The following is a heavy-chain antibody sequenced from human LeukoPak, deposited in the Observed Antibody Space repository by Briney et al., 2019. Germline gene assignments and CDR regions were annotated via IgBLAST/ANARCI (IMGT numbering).Heavy chain of an antibody. CDR2: IKSDGTST. V-gene: IGHV3-74*01. CDR1: GFTFTTYW. Sequence: GGSLRLSCAASGFTFTTYWMHWVRQAPGKGLVWVSRIKSDGTSTSYADSVKGRFTISRDNAKNSVYLQMNSLRAEDTAVYYCARDSPLSFDIWGQGTMVTVSS. CDR3: ARDSPLSFDI. J-gene: IGHJ3*02.